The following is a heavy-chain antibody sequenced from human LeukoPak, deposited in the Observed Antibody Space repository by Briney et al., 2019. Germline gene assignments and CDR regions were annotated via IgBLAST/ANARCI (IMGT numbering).Heavy chain of an antibody. CDR1: GVSINNYY. J-gene: IGHJ4*02. Sequence: SETLSLTCTVSGVSINNYYWSWIRQSPGRALEWTGWSYQRGSTSYNPSLKSRVAISVDTSKNQFSLRLSSVTAADTAVYYCARDRELGYWGQGTLVTVSS. V-gene: IGHV4-59*01. CDR3: ARDRELGY. CDR2: SYQRGST. D-gene: IGHD1-26*01.